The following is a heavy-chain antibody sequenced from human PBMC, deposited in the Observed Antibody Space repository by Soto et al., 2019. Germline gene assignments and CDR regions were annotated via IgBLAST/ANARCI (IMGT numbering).Heavy chain of an antibody. Sequence: GGSLRLSCAASGFSFSHYWMHWVRQAPGKGLVWVSRISPDGRTTTYADSVKGRFTISXXXXXXTXYXQXXXLTVEDGAVYYCAHSWLPTSYWGPGTLVTVSS. CDR3: AHSWLPTSY. CDR2: ISPDGRTT. CDR1: GFSFSHYW. V-gene: IGHV3-74*01. J-gene: IGHJ4*02. D-gene: IGHD3-10*01.